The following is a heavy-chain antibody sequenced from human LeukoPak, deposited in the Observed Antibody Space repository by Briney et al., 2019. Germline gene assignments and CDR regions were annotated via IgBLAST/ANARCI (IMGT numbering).Heavy chain of an antibody. CDR3: ARGPVTYYYDSSGYYFTY. CDR2: INHSGST. CDR1: GGSFSGYY. V-gene: IGHV4-34*01. D-gene: IGHD3-22*01. Sequence: SETLSLTCAVYGGSFSGYYWSWIRQPPGKGLEWIGEINHSGSTNYNPSLKSRVTISVDTSKNQFSLKLSSVTAADTAVYYCARGPVTYYYDSSGYYFTYWGQGTLVTVSS. J-gene: IGHJ4*02.